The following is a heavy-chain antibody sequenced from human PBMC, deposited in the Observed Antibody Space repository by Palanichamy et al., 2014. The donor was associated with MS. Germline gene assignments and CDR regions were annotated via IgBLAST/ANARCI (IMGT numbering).Heavy chain of an antibody. CDR3: ARDRTDYGGNTRGDY. D-gene: IGHD4-23*01. CDR1: IHFSSYW. V-gene: IGHV3-7*01. J-gene: IGHJ4*02. CDR2: IKQDGSEK. Sequence: EVQLVESGGGLVQAWGVPETLLCSLWIHFSSYWMSWVRQAPGRGLEWVANIKQDGSEKYYGGSVKGRVTISRDNAKNSLYLQMNSLRAEDTAVYYCARDRTDYGGNTRGDYWGQGTLVTVSS.